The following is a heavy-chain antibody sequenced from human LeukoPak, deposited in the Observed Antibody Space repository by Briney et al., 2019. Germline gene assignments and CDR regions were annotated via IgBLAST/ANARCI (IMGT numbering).Heavy chain of an antibody. CDR1: GFTSSNSG. CDR2: IRYDGSKE. CDR3: ARDDPAPMSKLDP. Sequence: GGPLRLSCAASGFTSSNSGIHWVRQAPGKGLEWVAVIRYDGSKEYYADSVKGRFTISRDSSENTLYLQMNSLRAEDTAMYFCARDDPAPMSKLDPWGPGTLVTVSS. V-gene: IGHV3-33*01. J-gene: IGHJ5*02.